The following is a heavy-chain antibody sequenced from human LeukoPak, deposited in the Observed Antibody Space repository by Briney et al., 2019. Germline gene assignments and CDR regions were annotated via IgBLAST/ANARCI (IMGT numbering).Heavy chain of an antibody. V-gene: IGHV3-7*01. D-gene: IGHD4-17*01. CDR2: INEGGSVQ. CDR1: GVAFSSYY. J-gene: IGHJ5*02. Sequence: PGGSLRLSCAASGVAFSSYYMTWVRQAPGKGLEWVANINEGGSVQNYVDSVKRRFTVSRDNAKNSLYLQMNSLRVEDTAVYYCARSHYGDLAWGQGTLVTVSS. CDR3: ARSHYGDLA.